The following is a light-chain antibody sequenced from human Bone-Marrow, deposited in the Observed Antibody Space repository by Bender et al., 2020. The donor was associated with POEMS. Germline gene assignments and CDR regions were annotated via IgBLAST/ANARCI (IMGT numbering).Light chain of an antibody. J-gene: IGLJ3*02. V-gene: IGLV1-40*01. Sequence: QSVLTQPPSVSGAPGQRVTISCTGSSSNTGSGYDVHWYQQVPGTAPKVLIYGYNNRPSGVPDRFSGSKSGTSASLAITGLQAEDEGDYYCQSYDNSLGGWVFGGGTKLTVL. CDR1: SSNTGSGYD. CDR2: GYN. CDR3: QSYDNSLGGWV.